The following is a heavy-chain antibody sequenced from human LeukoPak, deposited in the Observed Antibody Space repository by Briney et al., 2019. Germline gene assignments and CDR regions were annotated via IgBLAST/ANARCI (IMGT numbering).Heavy chain of an antibody. D-gene: IGHD5-12*01. CDR3: ARALVATIPYDAFDI. Sequence: SETLSLTCTVSGGSISSYYWSWIRQPPGKGLEWIGYIYYSENTNYNPSLKSRVTMSVDTSKNQFSLKLSSVTAVDTAVYYCARALVATIPYDAFDIWGQGTMVTVSS. CDR2: IYYSENT. V-gene: IGHV4-59*12. J-gene: IGHJ3*02. CDR1: GGSISSYY.